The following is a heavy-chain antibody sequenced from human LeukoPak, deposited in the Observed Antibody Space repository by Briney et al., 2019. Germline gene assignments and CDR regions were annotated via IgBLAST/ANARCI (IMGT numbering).Heavy chain of an antibody. Sequence: SETLSLTCTVSGGSISSYYWSWIRQPAGKGLEWIGRMYTTGSTNYNPSLKSRVTMSVDTSKNQFSLKLSSVTAADTAVYYCARGIVVLPEYYSDYWGQGTLVTVSS. CDR3: ARGIVVLPEYYSDY. D-gene: IGHD2-2*01. CDR1: GGSISSYY. V-gene: IGHV4-4*07. J-gene: IGHJ4*02. CDR2: MYTTGST.